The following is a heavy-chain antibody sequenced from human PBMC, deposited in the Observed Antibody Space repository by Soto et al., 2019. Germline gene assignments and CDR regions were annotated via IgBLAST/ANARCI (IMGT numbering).Heavy chain of an antibody. D-gene: IGHD2-2*01. Sequence: PGESLKISCKGSGYSFTNYWTGWVRQTPGKGLEWMGIIYPGDSDTRYSPSFQGQVTISADKSISTAYLQWSSLKASDTAMYYCVRWCSSTLHYVMYVWGQGTTVTVSS. CDR1: GYSFTNYW. CDR3: VRWCSSTLHYVMYV. CDR2: IYPGDSDT. J-gene: IGHJ6*01. V-gene: IGHV5-51*01.